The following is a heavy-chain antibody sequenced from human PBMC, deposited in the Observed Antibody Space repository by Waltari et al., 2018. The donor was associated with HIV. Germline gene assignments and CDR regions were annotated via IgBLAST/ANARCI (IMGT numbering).Heavy chain of an antibody. CDR1: GFTFSSYS. CDR2: DSSSSSTI. D-gene: IGHD5-18*01. V-gene: IGHV3-48*01. Sequence: EVQLVESEGGLVQPGGSLRLSCAASGFTFSSYSMNWVRQAPGKGLEWVSDDSSSSSTIYYADSVKGRFTISRDNAKNSLYLQMNSLRAEDTAVYYCARIDTAMVTAFDYWGQGTLVTVSS. J-gene: IGHJ4*02. CDR3: ARIDTAMVTAFDY.